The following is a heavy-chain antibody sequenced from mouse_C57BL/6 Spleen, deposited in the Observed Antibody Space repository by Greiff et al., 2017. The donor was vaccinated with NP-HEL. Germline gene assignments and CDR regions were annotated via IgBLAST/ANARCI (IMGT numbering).Heavy chain of an antibody. CDR3: ARVYYGSAWFAY. CDR2: IYPGSGNT. CDR1: GYTFTDYY. D-gene: IGHD2-2*01. J-gene: IGHJ3*01. V-gene: IGHV1-76*01. Sequence: VQLQQSGAELVRPGASVKLSCKASGYTFTDYYINWVKQRPGQGLEWIARIYPGSGNTYYNEKFKGKATLTAEKSSSTAYMQLSSLKSEDSAVYFCARVYYGSAWFAYWGQGTLVTVSA.